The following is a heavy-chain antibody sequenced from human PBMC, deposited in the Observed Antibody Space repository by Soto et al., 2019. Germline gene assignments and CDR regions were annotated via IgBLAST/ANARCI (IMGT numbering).Heavy chain of an antibody. J-gene: IGHJ4*02. CDR2: ISGSGDST. Sequence: EVQLLESGGGLVQPGGSLRLSCAASGFTFNSYAMSWVRQAPGKGLEWVSVISGSGDSTYYADSVKGRFTISRDNSKNTLSLPMNSLRAEDTAVYYCAKEGGSSSGFDYWGQGTLVTVSS. CDR1: GFTFNSYA. V-gene: IGHV3-23*01. CDR3: AKEGGSSSGFDY. D-gene: IGHD6-6*01.